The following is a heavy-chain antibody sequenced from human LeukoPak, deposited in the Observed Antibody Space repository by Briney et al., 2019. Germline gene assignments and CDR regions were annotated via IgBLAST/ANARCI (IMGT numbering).Heavy chain of an antibody. CDR1: GGSISSYY. CDR2: IYTSGST. V-gene: IGHV4-4*07. D-gene: IGHD2-2*01. CDR3: ARGRYCSSTSCYPYYYYMDV. Sequence: PSETLSLTCTVSGGSISSYYWSWIRQPAGKGLEWIGRIYTSGSTNYNPSLKSRVTMSVDTSKNQFSLKLSSVTAANTAVYYCARGRYCSSTSCYPYYYYMDVWGKGTTVTVSS. J-gene: IGHJ6*03.